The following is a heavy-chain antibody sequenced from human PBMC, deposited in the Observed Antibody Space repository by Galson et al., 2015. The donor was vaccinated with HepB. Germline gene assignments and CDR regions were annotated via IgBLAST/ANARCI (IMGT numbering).Heavy chain of an antibody. Sequence: SLRLSCAASGFTFSNAWMSWVRQAPGKGLEWVGRIKSKTDGGTTDYAAPVKGRFTISRDDSKNTLYLQMNSLKTEDTAVYYCTTDGLFVVVPAANDDHDAFDIWGQGTMVTVSS. CDR3: TTDGLFVVVPAANDDHDAFDI. D-gene: IGHD2-2*01. J-gene: IGHJ3*02. CDR1: GFTFSNAW. CDR2: IKSKTDGGTT. V-gene: IGHV3-15*01.